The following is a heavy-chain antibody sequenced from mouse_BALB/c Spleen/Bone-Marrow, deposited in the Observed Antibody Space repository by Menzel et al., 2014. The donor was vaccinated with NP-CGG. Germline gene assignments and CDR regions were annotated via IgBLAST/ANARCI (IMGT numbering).Heavy chain of an antibody. J-gene: IGHJ3*01. CDR3: ARELGGAD. Sequence: VQLQQSGPELVKPGASVKISCKASGYTFTDYNMHWVKQSHGKSLEWIGYIYRYNGGTGYNQKFKSKATLTVDNSSRTAYMELRSLTSEDSAVYYCARELGGADWGQGTLVTVSA. CDR2: IYRYNGGT. CDR1: GYTFTDYN. V-gene: IGHV1S29*02. D-gene: IGHD4-1*01.